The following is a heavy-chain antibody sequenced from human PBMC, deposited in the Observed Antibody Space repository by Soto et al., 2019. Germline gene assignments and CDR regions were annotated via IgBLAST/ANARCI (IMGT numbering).Heavy chain of an antibody. CDR2: ISSSGSTI. CDR3: AKGLAVAGSVIDY. Sequence: PGGSLRLSXAASGFTFSSYEMNWVRQAPGKGLEWVSYISSSGSTIYYADSVKGRFTISRDNAKNSLYLQMNSLRAEDTAVYYCAKGLAVAGSVIDYWGQGTLVTVSS. V-gene: IGHV3-48*03. CDR1: GFTFSSYE. J-gene: IGHJ4*02. D-gene: IGHD6-19*01.